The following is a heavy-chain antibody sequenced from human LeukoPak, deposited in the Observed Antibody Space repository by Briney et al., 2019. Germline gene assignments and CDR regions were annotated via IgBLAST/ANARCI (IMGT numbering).Heavy chain of an antibody. CDR2: ISYDGSNK. J-gene: IGHJ6*02. Sequence: QPGRSLRLSCAASVFTFSSYGMHWVRQAPGKGLEWVAVISYDGSNKYYADSVKGRFTISRDNSKNTLYLQMNSLRAEDTAVYYCAKDLNSGGYDPSSGWYLALSGMDVWGQGTTVTVSS. V-gene: IGHV3-30*18. CDR3: AKDLNSGGYDPSSGWYLALSGMDV. D-gene: IGHD6-19*01. CDR1: VFTFSSYG.